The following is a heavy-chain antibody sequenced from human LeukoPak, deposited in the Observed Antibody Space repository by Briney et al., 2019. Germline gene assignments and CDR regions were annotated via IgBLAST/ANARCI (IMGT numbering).Heavy chain of an antibody. J-gene: IGHJ4*02. CDR3: ARDSDSSDYFDC. Sequence: GGSLRLSCAASGFTFSSYGMHWVRQAPGKGLEWVAVIWYDGSNKYYADSVKGRFTISRDNSKNTLYLQMNSLRAEDTAVYYCARDSDSSDYFDCWGQGTLVTVSS. CDR1: GFTFSSYG. CDR2: IWYDGSNK. V-gene: IGHV3-33*01. D-gene: IGHD3-22*01.